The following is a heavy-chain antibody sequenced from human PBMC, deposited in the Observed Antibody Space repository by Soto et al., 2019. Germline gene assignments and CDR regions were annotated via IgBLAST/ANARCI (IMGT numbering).Heavy chain of an antibody. Sequence: QVQLQESGPGLVKPSGTLSLTCAVSGGSISSSNWWSWVRQPPGKGLEWIGEIYHSGSTNYNPSLKRRVTISVDKSKTQFSLKLSSVTAADTALYYCARDYMVRGVMRWFDPWGQGTLVTVSS. CDR2: IYHSGST. J-gene: IGHJ5*02. CDR3: ARDYMVRGVMRWFDP. CDR1: GGSISSSNW. V-gene: IGHV4-4*02. D-gene: IGHD3-10*01.